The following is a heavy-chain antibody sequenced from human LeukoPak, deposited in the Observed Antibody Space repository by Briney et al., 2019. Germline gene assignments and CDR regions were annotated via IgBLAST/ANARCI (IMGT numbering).Heavy chain of an antibody. CDR2: IIPIFGTA. CDR3: ASRLGVGEWLFPDAFDI. CDR1: GGTFSSYA. J-gene: IGHJ3*02. V-gene: IGHV1-69*06. D-gene: IGHD3-3*01. Sequence: SVKVSCKASGGTFSSYAISWVRQAPGQGLEWMGGIIPIFGTANYAQKFQGRVTITADKSTSAAYMELSSLRSEDTAVYYCASRLGVGEWLFPDAFDIWGQGTMVTVSS.